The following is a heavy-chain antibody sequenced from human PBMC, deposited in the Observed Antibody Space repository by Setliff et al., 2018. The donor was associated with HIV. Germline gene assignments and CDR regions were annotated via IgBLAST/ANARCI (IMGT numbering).Heavy chain of an antibody. J-gene: IGHJ4*02. V-gene: IGHV1-3*03. CDR2: LNAGKGDT. CDR3: ARGALPAVFDFDH. Sequence: ASVKVSCKASGYTFTTYSMHWVRQAPGQSLEWMGWLNAGKGDTKFSQEFQGRITINWDTSASTAYLELRSLRSEDTAVYYCARGALPAVFDFDHWGQGTMVTVSS. CDR1: GYTFTTYS. D-gene: IGHD2-8*01.